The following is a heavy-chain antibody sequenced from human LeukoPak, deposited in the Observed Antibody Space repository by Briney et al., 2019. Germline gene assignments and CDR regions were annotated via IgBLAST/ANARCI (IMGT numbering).Heavy chain of an antibody. Sequence: TGGSLRLSCVASGFTFSDYHMSWIRQAPGKGLEWVSYITSSGGITYYADSVKGRFTVSRDNAKNSLFLQMNSLRAEDTAIYYCAGERNCGGDCYQGSWFDPWGQGTLVTVSS. V-gene: IGHV3-11*04. CDR3: AGERNCGGDCYQGSWFDP. CDR2: ITSSGGIT. CDR1: GFTFSDYH. J-gene: IGHJ5*02. D-gene: IGHD2-21*02.